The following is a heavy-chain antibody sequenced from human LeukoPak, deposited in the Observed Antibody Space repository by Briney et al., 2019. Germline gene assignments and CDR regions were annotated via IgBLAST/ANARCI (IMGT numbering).Heavy chain of an antibody. CDR1: GFTFSSYA. CDR2: ISGSGGST. V-gene: IGHV3-23*01. J-gene: IGHJ5*02. D-gene: IGHD2-15*01. CDR3: AKDTPCSGGSCYSDWFDP. Sequence: GGSLRLSCAASGFTFSSYAMSWVRQAPGKGLEWVSGISGSGGSTDYVDSVKGRFTIPRDSSKNTLYLQMNSLRAEDTAVYYCAKDTPCSGGSCYSDWFDPWGQGTLVTVSS.